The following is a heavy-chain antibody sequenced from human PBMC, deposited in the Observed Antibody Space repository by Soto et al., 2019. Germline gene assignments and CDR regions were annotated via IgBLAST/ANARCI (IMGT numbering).Heavy chain of an antibody. CDR2: INHSGST. CDR1: GGSFSGYI. Sequence: PSETLSLTCAVHGGSFSGYIWTWIRQPPGKGLQWIGQINHSGSTYYNPSLKSRVTISVDTSKNRFSLKLSSVTAADTAVYYCARRRDGYNSFDYWGQGTLVTVSS. V-gene: IGHV4-34*01. CDR3: ARRRDGYNSFDY. J-gene: IGHJ4*02. D-gene: IGHD5-12*01.